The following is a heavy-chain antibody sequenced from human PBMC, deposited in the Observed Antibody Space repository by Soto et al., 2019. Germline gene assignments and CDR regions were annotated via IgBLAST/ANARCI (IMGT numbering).Heavy chain of an antibody. D-gene: IGHD2-2*01. J-gene: IGHJ6*02. CDR3: ARALIIVVPAATSFHHYYGMDV. CDR2: IYYIGGT. CDR1: GGSMSGYS. V-gene: IGHV4-59*12. Sequence: SETLSLTCTVSGGSMSGYSWSWIRQPPGKGLQWIGYIYYIGGTNYNPSLKSRVTISVDTSRNQFSLKLNSVTAADTAVYYCARALIIVVPAATSFHHYYGMDVWGQGTTVTVSS.